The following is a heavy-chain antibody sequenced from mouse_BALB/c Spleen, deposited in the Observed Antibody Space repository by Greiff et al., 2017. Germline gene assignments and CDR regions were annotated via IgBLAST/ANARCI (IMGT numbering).Heavy chain of an antibody. J-gene: IGHJ3*01. CDR3: ARRAPDGYWFAY. D-gene: IGHD2-3*01. CDR1: GFTFSSFG. CDR2: ISSGSSTI. V-gene: IGHV5-17*02. Sequence: EVQGVESGGGLVQPGGSRKLSCAASGFTFSSFGMHWVRQAPEKGLEWVAYISSGSSTIYYADTVKGRFTISRDNPKNTLFLQMTSLRSEDTAMYYCARRAPDGYWFAYWGQGTLVTVSA.